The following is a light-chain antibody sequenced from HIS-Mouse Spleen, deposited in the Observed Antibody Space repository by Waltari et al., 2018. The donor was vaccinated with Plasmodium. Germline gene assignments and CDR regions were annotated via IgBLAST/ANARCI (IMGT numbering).Light chain of an antibody. V-gene: IGLV3-25*03. CDR2: KDS. Sequence: SYELTQPPPVSGSPGQTARNTCSGGALTKQYAYWYQQKPGQAPVLVIYKDSERPSGIPERFSGSSSGTTVTLTISGVQAEDEADYYCQSADSSGTYVVFGGGTKLTVL. J-gene: IGLJ2*01. CDR1: ALTKQY. CDR3: QSADSSGTYVV.